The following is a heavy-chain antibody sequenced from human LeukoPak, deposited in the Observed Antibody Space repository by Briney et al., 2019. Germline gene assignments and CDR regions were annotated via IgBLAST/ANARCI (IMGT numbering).Heavy chain of an antibody. J-gene: IGHJ4*02. CDR2: MNPISGNT. Sequence: GASVKVSCKASGYTFTSYDINWVRQATGQGLEWMGWMNPISGNTGHAQKFQGRVTMTRDTSISTAYMELSSLRSDDTAVYYCARDPVRGYYYDSSGYYSYWGQGTLVTVSS. V-gene: IGHV1-8*01. CDR1: GYTFTSYD. D-gene: IGHD3-22*01. CDR3: ARDPVRGYYYDSSGYYSY.